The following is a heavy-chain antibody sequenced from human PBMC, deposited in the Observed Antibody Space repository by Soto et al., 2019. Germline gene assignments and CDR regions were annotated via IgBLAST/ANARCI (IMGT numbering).Heavy chain of an antibody. CDR3: ARGPKDCGGDCYSPHYGMDV. CDR2: ISAYNGNT. Sequence: QVQLVQSGAEVKKPGASVKVSCKASGYTFTSYGISWVRQAPGQGLEWMGWISAYNGNTNYAQKLQGRVTMTTDTSXXTXYXXLRSLRSDDTAVYYCARGPKDCGGDCYSPHYGMDVWGQGTTVTVSS. V-gene: IGHV1-18*01. CDR1: GYTFTSYG. D-gene: IGHD2-21*02. J-gene: IGHJ6*02.